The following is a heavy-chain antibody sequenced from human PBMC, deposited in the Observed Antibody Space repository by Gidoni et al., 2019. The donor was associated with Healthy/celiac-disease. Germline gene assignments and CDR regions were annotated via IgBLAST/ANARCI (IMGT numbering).Heavy chain of an antibody. CDR3: ASPNPLVATFENWFDP. V-gene: IGHV1-69*04. CDR1: GGTFSSYA. CDR2: IIPILGIA. D-gene: IGHD5-12*01. J-gene: IGHJ5*02. Sequence: QVQLVQSGAAVTKPGSSVKVSCKAPGGTFSSYAISWVRRAPGQGLEWVGRIIPILGIANCAQKFQGRVTITANKAASTAYMELRSLRSEDTAVYYWASPNPLVATFENWFDPWGQGTLVTVSS.